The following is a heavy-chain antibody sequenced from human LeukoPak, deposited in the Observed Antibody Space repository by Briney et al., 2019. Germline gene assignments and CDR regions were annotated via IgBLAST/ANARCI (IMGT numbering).Heavy chain of an antibody. CDR2: IIPILGIA. Sequence: ASVKVSCNASGASFSSYAISWDRQPPGQGLELMGRIIPILGIANYAQKFQGRVTITADKSTSTAYMELSSLRSEDTAVYYCASSPSRIQLWLNDYYGMDVWGQGTTVTVSS. CDR1: GASFSSYA. CDR3: ASSPSRIQLWLNDYYGMDV. J-gene: IGHJ6*02. D-gene: IGHD5-18*01. V-gene: IGHV1-69*04.